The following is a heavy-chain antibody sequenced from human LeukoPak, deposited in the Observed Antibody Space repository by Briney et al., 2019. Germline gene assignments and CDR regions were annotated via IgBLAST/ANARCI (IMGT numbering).Heavy chain of an antibody. D-gene: IGHD3-16*01. CDR1: GFTFSSYA. CDR2: ISYDGNNK. CDR3: AKDDAWGRYQD. Sequence: GGSLRLSCAVSGFTFSSYAMHWVRQAPGKWLEWVAVISYDGNNKYYADSVKGRFTISRDNSKNTLYLQMSSLGAEDTAVYFCAKDDAWGRYQDWGQGTLVTVSS. V-gene: IGHV3-30*04. J-gene: IGHJ1*01.